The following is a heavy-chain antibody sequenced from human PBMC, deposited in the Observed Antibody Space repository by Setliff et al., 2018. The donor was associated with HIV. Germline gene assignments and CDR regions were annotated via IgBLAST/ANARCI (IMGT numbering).Heavy chain of an antibody. CDR2: ISVYNDDT. CDR3: ARDVSGSYHLDAFDI. CDR1: GHTLSSYG. J-gene: IGHJ3*02. V-gene: IGHV1-18*01. Sequence: ASVKVSCKASGHTLSSYGISWVRQAPGQGLEWMGWISVYNDDTSYAQKFQGRVTMTTDTSTGTAYMELRSLRSDDTAMYYCARDVSGSYHLDAFDIWGQGTMVTVSS. D-gene: IGHD1-26*01.